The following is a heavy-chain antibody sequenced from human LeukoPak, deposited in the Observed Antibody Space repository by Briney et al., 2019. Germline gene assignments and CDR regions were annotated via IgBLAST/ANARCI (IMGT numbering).Heavy chain of an antibody. CDR3: AGGGLPNSYYYYYGMDV. Sequence: ASVKVSCKASGYTFTSYGISWVRQAPGQGLEWMGWISAYNGNTNYAQKLQGRVTMTTDTSTSTAYMELRSLRSDDTAVYYCAGGGLPNSYYYYYGMDVSGQGTTVTVSS. V-gene: IGHV1-18*01. D-gene: IGHD1-26*01. CDR2: ISAYNGNT. J-gene: IGHJ6*02. CDR1: GYTFTSYG.